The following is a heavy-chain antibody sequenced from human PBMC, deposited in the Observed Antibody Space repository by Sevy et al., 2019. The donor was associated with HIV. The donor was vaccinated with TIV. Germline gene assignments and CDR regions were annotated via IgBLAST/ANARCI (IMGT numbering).Heavy chain of an antibody. D-gene: IGHD6-13*01. CDR2: ISSSSSYI. CDR3: ARDLEQLVSL. Sequence: GGSLRLSCAASGFTFSSYSMNWVRQAPGKGLEWVSSISSSSSYIYYADSVKGRFTISSDNAKNSLYLQMNSLRAEDTAVYYCARDLEQLVSLWGQGTLVTVSS. CDR1: GFTFSSYS. J-gene: IGHJ4*02. V-gene: IGHV3-21*01.